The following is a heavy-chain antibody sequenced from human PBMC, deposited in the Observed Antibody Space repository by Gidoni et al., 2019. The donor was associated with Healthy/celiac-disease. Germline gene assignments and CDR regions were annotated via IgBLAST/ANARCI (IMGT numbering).Heavy chain of an antibody. D-gene: IGHD3-9*01. CDR3: ARDRSLRYFIPGNYYYGMDV. CDR2: ISYDGSNK. V-gene: IGHV3-30-3*01. Sequence: VQLVESGGGVVQPGRSLRLSCAASGFTFSSYAMHWVRQAPGKGLEWVAVISYDGSNKYYADSVKGRFTISRDNSKNTLYLQMNSLRAEDTAVYYCARDRSLRYFIPGNYYYGMDVWGQGTTVTVSS. J-gene: IGHJ6*02. CDR1: GFTFSSYA.